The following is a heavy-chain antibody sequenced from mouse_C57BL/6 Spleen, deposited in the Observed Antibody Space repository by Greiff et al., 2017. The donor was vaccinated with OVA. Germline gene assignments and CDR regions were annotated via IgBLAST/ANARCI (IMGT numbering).Heavy chain of an antibody. CDR2: IDPSDSYT. J-gene: IGHJ2*01. CDR3: ARGVYYGSSLYYFDY. CDR1: GYTFTSYW. V-gene: IGHV1-50*01. D-gene: IGHD1-1*01. Sequence: VQLQQPGAELVKPGASVKLSCKASGYTFTSYWMQWVKQRPGQGLEWIGEIDPSDSYTNYNQKFKGKATLTVDTSSSTAYMQLSSLTSEDSAVYYCARGVYYGSSLYYFDYWGQGTTLTVSS.